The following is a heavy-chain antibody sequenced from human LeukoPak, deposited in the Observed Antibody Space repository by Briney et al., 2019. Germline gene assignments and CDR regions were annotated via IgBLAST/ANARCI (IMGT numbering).Heavy chain of an antibody. D-gene: IGHD3-22*01. J-gene: IGHJ4*02. Sequence: SETLSLTCTVSGGSISSYYWSWIRQPPGKGLEWIGYIYYSGSTNYNPSLKSRVTISVDTSKNQFSLKLSSVTAADTAVYYCARDYDSSGYFHGGGYYSDYWGQGISVTVSS. V-gene: IGHV4-59*12. CDR2: IYYSGST. CDR1: GGSISSYY. CDR3: ARDYDSSGYFHGGGYYSDY.